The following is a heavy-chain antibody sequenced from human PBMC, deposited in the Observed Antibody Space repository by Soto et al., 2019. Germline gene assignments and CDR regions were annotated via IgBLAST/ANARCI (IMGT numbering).Heavy chain of an antibody. CDR2: INAGNGNT. CDR3: ARDRSSGWYLEANY. D-gene: IGHD6-19*01. Sequence: QVQLVQSGAEVKKPGASVKVSCKASGYTFTSYAMHWVRQAPGQRLEWMGWINAGNGNTKYSQKFQGRVTITRDTSASPAYMELTSLRSEDTAVYYCARDRSSGWYLEANYWGQGTLVTVSS. J-gene: IGHJ4*02. CDR1: GYTFTSYA. V-gene: IGHV1-3*01.